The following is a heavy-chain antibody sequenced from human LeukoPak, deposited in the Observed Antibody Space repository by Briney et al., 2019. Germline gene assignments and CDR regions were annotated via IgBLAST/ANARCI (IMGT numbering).Heavy chain of an antibody. CDR1: GFTFSSYW. CDR3: ARFLVDPYYYDSSGSDAFDY. J-gene: IGHJ4*02. Sequence: PGGSLRLSCAASGFTFSSYWMSWVRQAPGKGLEWVANIKQDGSEKYYVDSVKGRFTISRDNAKNSLYLQMNSLRAEDTAVYYCARFLVDPYYYDSSGSDAFDYWSQGTLVTVSS. V-gene: IGHV3-7*01. D-gene: IGHD3-22*01. CDR2: IKQDGSEK.